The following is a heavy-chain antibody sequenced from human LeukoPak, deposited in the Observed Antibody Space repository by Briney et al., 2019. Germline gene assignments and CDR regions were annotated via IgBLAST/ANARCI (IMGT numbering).Heavy chain of an antibody. V-gene: IGHV3-49*03. D-gene: IGHD2-2*01. Sequence: GGSLRLSCTAFGFTFGENAMIWFRQSPGKGLEWVSLSRSRAHGGTTEYAASVMGRFIMSRDDSKNIAYLQMNSLETEDTAVYYCSRVERSSINNYYYYMAVWGKGTSVTVSS. CDR3: SRVERSSINNYYYYMAV. J-gene: IGHJ6*03. CDR2: SRSRAHGGTT. CDR1: GFTFGENA.